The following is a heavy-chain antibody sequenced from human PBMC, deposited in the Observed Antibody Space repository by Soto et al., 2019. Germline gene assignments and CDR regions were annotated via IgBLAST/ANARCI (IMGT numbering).Heavy chain of an antibody. CDR3: ARDPLRSHEAFDI. Sequence: QVQLQESGPGLVKPSETLSLTCTVSGGSISSYYWSWIRQPPGKGLEWIGYIYYSGSTNYNPYLRSRVTRAVDTSKNQCSLKLSSVTAADTAVDYCARDPLRSHEAFDIWGQGTMVTVSS. CDR1: GGSISSYY. D-gene: IGHD1-26*01. V-gene: IGHV4-59*01. CDR2: IYYSGST. J-gene: IGHJ3*02.